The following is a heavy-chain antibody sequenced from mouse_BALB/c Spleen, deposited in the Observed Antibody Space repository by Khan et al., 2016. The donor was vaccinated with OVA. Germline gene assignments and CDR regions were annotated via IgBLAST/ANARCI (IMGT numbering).Heavy chain of an antibody. V-gene: IGHV3-8*02. CDR1: GDSITSGF. D-gene: IGHD1-1*01. J-gene: IGHJ4*01. CDR2: ITYSGNI. CDR3: ARSYGSGAMDY. Sequence: VQLQESGPSLVKPSQTLSLSCSVTGDSITSGFWHWIRKFPGNKFEYLGYITYSGNIYYNPSLKSRISITRDTSKSQYYLQLNSVTTEDTATYYCARSYGSGAMDYWGQGTTVTVSS.